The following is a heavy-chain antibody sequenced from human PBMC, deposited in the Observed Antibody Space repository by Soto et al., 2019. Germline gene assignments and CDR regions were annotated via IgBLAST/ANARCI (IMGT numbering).Heavy chain of an antibody. CDR2: ISGSGENT. CDR3: CNPARPVEYSTLAKYYYFYMHV. J-gene: IGHJ6*03. V-gene: IGHV3-23*01. D-gene: IGHD6-6*01. Sequence: EVRLLESGGGLVQPGGSLSLSCAASGFPFSAYAMAWVRLAPGTGLEWIAAISGSGENTYYADSVKGRFTISRDNSKNTVHLQLSSLRAGDTALYFCCNPARPVEYSTLAKYYYFYMHVWGTGTAVTVSS. CDR1: GFPFSAYA.